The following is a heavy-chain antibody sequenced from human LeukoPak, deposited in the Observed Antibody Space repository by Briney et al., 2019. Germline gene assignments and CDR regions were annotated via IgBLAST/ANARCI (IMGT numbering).Heavy chain of an antibody. D-gene: IGHD6-19*01. J-gene: IGHJ6*03. CDR2: TYYRSKWYN. CDR3: AREVISGWYGYYYYYMDV. CDR1: GDSVSSNSAA. Sequence: SQTLSLTCAISGDSVSSNSAAWNWIRQSPSRGLEWLGRTYYRSKWYNDYAVSVKSRITINPDTSKNQFSLQLNSVTPEDTAVYYCAREVISGWYGYYYYYMDVWGKGTTVTVSS. V-gene: IGHV6-1*01.